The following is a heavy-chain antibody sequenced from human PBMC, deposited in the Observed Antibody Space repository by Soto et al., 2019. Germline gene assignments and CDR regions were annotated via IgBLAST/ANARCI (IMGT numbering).Heavy chain of an antibody. J-gene: IGHJ4*02. D-gene: IGHD3-10*01. CDR1: GGSISSSSYY. CDR3: ARHREKATMVRGLEGY. CDR2: IYYSGST. Sequence: QLQLQESGPGLVKPSETLSLTCTVSGGSISSSSYYWGWIRQPPGKGLEWIGSIYYSGSTYYNPSLKSRVTISVDTSKNQFSLKLSSVTAADTAVYYCARHREKATMVRGLEGYWGQGTLVTVSS. V-gene: IGHV4-39*01.